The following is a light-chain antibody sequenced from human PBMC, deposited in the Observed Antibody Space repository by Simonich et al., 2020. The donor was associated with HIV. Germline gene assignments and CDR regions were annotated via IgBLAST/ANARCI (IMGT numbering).Light chain of an antibody. J-gene: IGKJ1*01. CDR2: WAS. CDR3: QQYYSTPPT. CDR1: QSVLYSSNNKNY. V-gene: IGKV4-1*01. Sequence: DIVMTQSPDSLAVSLGERATINCKSSQSVLYSSNNKNYLAWYHQKPGQPPKLLIYWASTRESGVPDRFSGSGSGTDFTLTISSLQAEDVAGYYCQQYYSTPPTFGQGTKVEIK.